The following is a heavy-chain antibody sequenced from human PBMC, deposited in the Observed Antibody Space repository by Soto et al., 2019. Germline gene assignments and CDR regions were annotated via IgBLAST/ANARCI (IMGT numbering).Heavy chain of an antibody. CDR2: IYYSGST. Sequence: PSETLSLTCTVSGGSISSYYWSWIRQPPGKGLEWIGYIYYSGSTNYNPSLKSRVTISVDTSKNQFPLKLSSVTAADTAVYYCAIGGSGSYYNPYYFDYWGQGTLVTVSS. J-gene: IGHJ4*02. CDR1: GGSISSYY. D-gene: IGHD3-10*01. CDR3: AIGGSGSYYNPYYFDY. V-gene: IGHV4-59*01.